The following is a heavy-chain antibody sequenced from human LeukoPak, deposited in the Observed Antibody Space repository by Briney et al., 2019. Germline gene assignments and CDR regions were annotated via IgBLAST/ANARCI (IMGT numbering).Heavy chain of an antibody. CDR1: GFTFSSYE. CDR3: ARVTYGSGSYVIYYFDY. J-gene: IGHJ4*02. CDR2: ISSSGSTI. D-gene: IGHD3-10*01. V-gene: IGHV3-48*03. Sequence: GGSLRLSCAASGFTFSSYEMNWVRQAPGKGLEWVSYISSSGSTIYYADSVKGRFTISRDNAKNSLYLQMNSLRAEDTAVYYCARVTYGSGSYVIYYFDYWGQGTLVTVSS.